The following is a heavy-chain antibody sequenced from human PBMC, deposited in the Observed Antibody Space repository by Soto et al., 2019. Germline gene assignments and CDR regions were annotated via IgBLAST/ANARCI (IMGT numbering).Heavy chain of an antibody. CDR2: IWYDGSNK. J-gene: IGHJ5*02. D-gene: IGHD6-6*01. Sequence: GGSLRLSCAASGFTFSSYGMHWVRQAPGKGLEWVAVIWYDGSNKYYADSVKGRFTISRDNSKNTLYLQMNSLRAEDTAVYYCARDRFPRRIAARLTDWFDPWGQGTMVTVYS. CDR1: GFTFSSYG. V-gene: IGHV3-33*01. CDR3: ARDRFPRRIAARLTDWFDP.